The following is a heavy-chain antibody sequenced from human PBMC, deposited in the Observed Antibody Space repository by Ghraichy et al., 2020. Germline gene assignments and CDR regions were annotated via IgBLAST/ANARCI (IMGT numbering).Heavy chain of an antibody. Sequence: VSAISGSGGSTYYADSVKGRFTISRDNSTTTLYLQMNSLRAEDTAVYYCAKDQHYDILTGYCHRINSNAFDISG. CDR3: AKDQHYDILTGYCHRINSNAFDI. J-gene: IGHJ3*02. CDR2: ISGSGGST. V-gene: IGHV3-23*01. D-gene: IGHD3-9*01.